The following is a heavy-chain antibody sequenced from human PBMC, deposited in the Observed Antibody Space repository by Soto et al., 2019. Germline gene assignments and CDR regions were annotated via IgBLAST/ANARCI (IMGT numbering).Heavy chain of an antibody. V-gene: IGHV4-4*07. CDR1: GGSISRYY. CDR2: IYTSGST. Sequence: SETLSLTCTVSGGSISRYYWSWIRQPAGKGLEWIGRIYTSGSTNYNPSLKSRATMSLDTSKNQFSLKLTSVTAADTALYYCARGNCSSPNCYSFSGYYGMDVWGQGTTVTVSS. CDR3: ARGNCSSPNCYSFSGYYGMDV. J-gene: IGHJ6*02. D-gene: IGHD2-2*01.